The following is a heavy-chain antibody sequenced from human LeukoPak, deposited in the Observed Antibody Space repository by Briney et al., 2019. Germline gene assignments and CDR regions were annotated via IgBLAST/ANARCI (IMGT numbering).Heavy chain of an antibody. J-gene: IGHJ5*02. CDR3: ARVVVSTTNRFDP. CDR2: INHDGSEK. Sequence: GGSLRLSFAASGFMFTSYWMSSVRQARGKGLEWVARINHDGSEKYYVDSVKGRFTISRDNAKNSLYLQMNSLRAEDTAVYHCARVVVSTTNRFDPWGQGTLVTVSS. CDR1: GFMFTSYW. D-gene: IGHD5/OR15-5a*01. V-gene: IGHV3-7*05.